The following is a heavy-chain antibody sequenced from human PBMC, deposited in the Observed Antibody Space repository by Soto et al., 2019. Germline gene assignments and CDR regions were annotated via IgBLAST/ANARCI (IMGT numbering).Heavy chain of an antibody. CDR2: IYYSGST. CDR1: GDSISKDY. V-gene: IGHV4-59*08. D-gene: IGHD3-22*01. Sequence: PSETLSLTCTVSGDSISKDYWGWIRQSPERGLEWIGYIYYSGSTDYNPSLKSRVTISVDTSKNQFSLKLSSVTAADTAVYYCAKTPHYDSSGYYSWFEPWGQGTLVTVSS. J-gene: IGHJ5*02. CDR3: AKTPHYDSSGYYSWFEP.